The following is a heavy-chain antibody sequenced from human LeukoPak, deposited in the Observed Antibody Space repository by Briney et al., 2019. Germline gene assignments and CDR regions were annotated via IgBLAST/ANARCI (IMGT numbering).Heavy chain of an antibody. Sequence: PSETLSLTCTVSGGSISSYYWSWIRQPAGKGLEWIGRIYTSGSTNYNPSLKSRVTMSVDTSKNQFSLKLSSVTAADTAVYYCARGLAAMYYDFWSGYFDWGQGTLVTVSS. CDR1: GGSISSYY. J-gene: IGHJ4*02. CDR3: ARGLAAMYYDFWSGYFD. V-gene: IGHV4-4*07. CDR2: IYTSGST. D-gene: IGHD3-3*01.